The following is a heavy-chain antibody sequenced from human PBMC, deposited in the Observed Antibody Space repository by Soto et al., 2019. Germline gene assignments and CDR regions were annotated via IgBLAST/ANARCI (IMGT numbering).Heavy chain of an antibody. CDR3: AKERLARGFDY. Sequence: EVQLLDSGGGLVQPGESLSLSCAASGFTFRNYAMNWVRQAPGKGLEWVLGISGGGDSTYYADSVKGRFTISRDNSKNTLFLQMNSLRAEDTAVYYSAKERLARGFDYWGQGTLVTVSS. CDR2: ISGGGDST. CDR1: GFTFRNYA. V-gene: IGHV3-23*01. J-gene: IGHJ4*02.